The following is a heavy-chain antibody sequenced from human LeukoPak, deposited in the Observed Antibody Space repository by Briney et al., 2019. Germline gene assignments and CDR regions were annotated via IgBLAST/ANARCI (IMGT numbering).Heavy chain of an antibody. J-gene: IGHJ4*02. Sequence: GGSLRLSCAASGFTFSTYGMHWVRQAPGKGLKWVAVIWYDGSNKYYADSVKGRFTISRDNSKNTLYLQMNSLRAEDTAVYYCAKANGGNNARFDYWGQGTLVTVSS. CDR1: GFTFSTYG. CDR2: IWYDGSNK. V-gene: IGHV3-33*06. D-gene: IGHD4-23*01. CDR3: AKANGGNNARFDY.